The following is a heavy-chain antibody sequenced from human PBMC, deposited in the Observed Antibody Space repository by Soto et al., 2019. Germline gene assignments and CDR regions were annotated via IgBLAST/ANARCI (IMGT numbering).Heavy chain of an antibody. D-gene: IGHD1-1*01. J-gene: IGHJ6*02. CDR1: GYTFTSYD. CDR2: MSPNSGAT. Sequence: QVQLVQSGAEVTKPGASVKVSCKASGYTFTSYDINWVRQATGQGLEWMGWMSPNSGATGYAQKFQGRVTMTRDTSISTAYMELSNLRSDDTAIYYCARGVDAGVDVWGQVTTVTVSS. CDR3: ARGVDAGVDV. V-gene: IGHV1-8*01.